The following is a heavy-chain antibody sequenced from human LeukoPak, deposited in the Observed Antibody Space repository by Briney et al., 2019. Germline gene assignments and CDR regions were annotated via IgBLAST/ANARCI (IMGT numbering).Heavy chain of an antibody. J-gene: IGHJ4*02. Sequence: GGSLRLSCEASGFNFHNFAMHWVRQAPGKGLEWVAVTSNDERNKYYTDSVKGRFTISRDNSKSTVYLQMNSLRPEDTAVYYCARPSPPGDGYNPCDYWGPGALVTVSS. CDR2: TSNDERNK. CDR3: ARPSPPGDGYNPCDY. D-gene: IGHD5-24*01. V-gene: IGHV3-30*04. CDR1: GFNFHNFA.